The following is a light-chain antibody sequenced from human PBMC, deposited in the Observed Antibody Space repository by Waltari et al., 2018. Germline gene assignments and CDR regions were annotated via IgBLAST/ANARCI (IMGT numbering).Light chain of an antibody. CDR1: QSGNRG. V-gene: IGKV1-5*03. Sequence: IQLTQSPSTLSASVGDRVTTTCRASQSGNRGLAWYQQKPGKAPKPLISKASALQNGVAPRFSGGGSGTEFTLTISNLQPDDSSTYYCQQYEAFPVTFGHGTKVEIK. CDR3: QQYEAFPVT. J-gene: IGKJ1*01. CDR2: KAS.